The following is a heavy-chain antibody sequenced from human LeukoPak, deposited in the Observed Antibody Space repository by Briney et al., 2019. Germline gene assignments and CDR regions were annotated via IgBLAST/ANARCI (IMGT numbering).Heavy chain of an antibody. CDR2: INPNSGRT. V-gene: IGHV1-2*02. Sequence: ASVKVSCKSSGYTFTVYYMHWVRQAPGQGLEGMVWINPNSGRTNYAQKFQGRVTMTRDTSISTAYMELSRLRSDDTAVYYCARGYYDSSGYYYDAFDIWGQGTMVTVSS. J-gene: IGHJ3*02. CDR3: ARGYYDSSGYYYDAFDI. CDR1: GYTFTVYY. D-gene: IGHD3-22*01.